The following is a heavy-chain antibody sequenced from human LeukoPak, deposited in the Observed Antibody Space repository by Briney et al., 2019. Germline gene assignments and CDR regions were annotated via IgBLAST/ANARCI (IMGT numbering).Heavy chain of an antibody. Sequence: GESLKISCNGSGYSFTSYWIGWVRQMPGKGLEWMGIIYPGDSDTRYSPSFQGQVTISADKSISTAYLQWSSLKASDTAMYYCASQGHSSGWDPYYFDYWGQGTLVTVSS. D-gene: IGHD6-19*01. CDR3: ASQGHSSGWDPYYFDY. CDR2: IYPGDSDT. CDR1: GYSFTSYW. J-gene: IGHJ4*02. V-gene: IGHV5-51*01.